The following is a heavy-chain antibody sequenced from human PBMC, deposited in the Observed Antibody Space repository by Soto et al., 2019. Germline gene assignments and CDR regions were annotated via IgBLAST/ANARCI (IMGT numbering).Heavy chain of an antibody. CDR3: ARDFPSKGTAMADYYGMDV. CDR1: GFTFSSYA. V-gene: IGHV3-30-3*01. D-gene: IGHD5-18*01. Sequence: PGGSLRLSCAASGFTFSSYAMHWVRQAPGKGLEWVAVISYDGSNKYYADSVKGRFTISRDNSKNTLYLQMNSPRAEDTAVYYCARDFPSKGTAMADYYGMDVWGQGTTVTVSS. J-gene: IGHJ6*02. CDR2: ISYDGSNK.